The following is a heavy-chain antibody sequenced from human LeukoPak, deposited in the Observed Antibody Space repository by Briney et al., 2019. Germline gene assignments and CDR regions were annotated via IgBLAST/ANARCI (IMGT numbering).Heavy chain of an antibody. V-gene: IGHV3-23*01. CDR1: GFIFRSYA. CDR2: ISGSGGST. D-gene: IGHD3-16*02. Sequence: PGGSLRLSCAASGFIFRSYAMSWVRQAPGKGLEWVSAISGSGGSTYYADSVKGRFTISRDNSKNTLYLQMNSLRAEDTAVYYCAKQKVITFGGVIGYWGQGTLVTVSS. CDR3: AKQKVITFGGVIGY. J-gene: IGHJ4*02.